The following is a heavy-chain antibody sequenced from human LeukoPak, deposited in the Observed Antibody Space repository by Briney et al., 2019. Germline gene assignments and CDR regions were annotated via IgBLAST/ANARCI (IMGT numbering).Heavy chain of an antibody. J-gene: IGHJ4*02. CDR2: IYYSGST. CDR1: GYSISSGYY. V-gene: IGHV4-38-2*02. Sequence: PSETLSLTCTVSGYSISSGYYWGWIRQPPGKGLEWIGSIYYSGSTYYNPSLKSRVTISVDTSTNQFSLKLSSVTAADTAVYYCATRHDYGGTFDYWGQGTLVTVSS. D-gene: IGHD4-23*01. CDR3: ATRHDYGGTFDY.